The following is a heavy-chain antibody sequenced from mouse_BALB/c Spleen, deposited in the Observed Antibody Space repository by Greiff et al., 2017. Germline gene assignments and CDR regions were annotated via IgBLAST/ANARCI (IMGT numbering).Heavy chain of an antibody. Sequence: EVKLMESGGGLVKPGGSLKLSCAASGFTFSSYAMSWVRQTPEKRLEWVASISSGGSTYYPDSVKGRFTISRDNARNILYLQMSSLRSEDTAMYYCARDGSSYNPFAYWGQGTLVTVSA. CDR1: GFTFSSYA. V-gene: IGHV5-6-5*01. D-gene: IGHD1-1*01. J-gene: IGHJ3*01. CDR2: ISSGGST. CDR3: ARDGSSYNPFAY.